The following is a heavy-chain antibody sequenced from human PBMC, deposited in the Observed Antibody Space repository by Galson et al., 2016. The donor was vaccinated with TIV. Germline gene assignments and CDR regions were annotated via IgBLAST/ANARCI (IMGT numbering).Heavy chain of an antibody. J-gene: IGHJ4*02. V-gene: IGHV3-15*01. D-gene: IGHD5-12*01. CDR1: GFTFSKAW. Sequence: SLRLSCAASGFTFSKAWMTWVRQAPGKGLEWVGRIKSKSDAGTKEYAAPVKGRFIISRDDSKGTLFLQMDSLRTEDTAMYYCTTERSYGYNDHWGQGTLVTVSS. CDR2: IKSKSDAGTK. CDR3: TTERSYGYNDH.